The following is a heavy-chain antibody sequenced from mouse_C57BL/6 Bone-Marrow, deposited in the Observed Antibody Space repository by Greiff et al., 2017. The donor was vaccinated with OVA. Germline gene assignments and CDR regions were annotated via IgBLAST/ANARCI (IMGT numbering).Heavy chain of an antibody. D-gene: IGHD2-3*01. CDR1: GFNIKDYY. Sequence: EVQLQQSGAELVKPGASVKLSCTASGFNIKDYYMHWVKQRTEQGLEWIGRIDPEDGETKYAQKFQGKATITADTSSNTAYLQLSSLTSEDTAVYYGAPDGYYGYWYFDVWGTGTTVTVSS. J-gene: IGHJ1*03. V-gene: IGHV14-2*01. CDR3: APDGYYGYWYFDV. CDR2: IDPEDGET.